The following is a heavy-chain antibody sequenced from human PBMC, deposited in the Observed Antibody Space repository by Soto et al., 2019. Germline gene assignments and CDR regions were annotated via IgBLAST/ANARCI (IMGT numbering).Heavy chain of an antibody. CDR1: GCTFSSYS. CDR2: ICGSGGST. CDR3: AKDPKSYDTLTGGEAFDI. D-gene: IGHD3-9*01. Sequence: QAGLCMRLSGAASGCTFSSYSKSWVHQVPGHSLEWVSAICGSGGSTYYADCVMGRFTLARDNRKNTLYLQINSLRAEDTVVYYCAKDPKSYDTLTGGEAFDIWGQGTMVTV. V-gene: IGHV3-23*01. J-gene: IGHJ3*02.